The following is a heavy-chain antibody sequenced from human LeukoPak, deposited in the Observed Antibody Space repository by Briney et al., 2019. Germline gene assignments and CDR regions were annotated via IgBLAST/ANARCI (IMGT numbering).Heavy chain of an antibody. CDR1: GFTFTNFA. Sequence: GGSLRLSCAASGFTFTNFAMAWVRQAPGKGLEWVSAITHSGGNTYYTDAVRGRFTISRDNSKNTLYLQMINLRAEDTAVYFCAKDRSYYDNVGPWGDYWGQGTLVTVSS. CDR3: AKDRSYYDNVGPWGDY. CDR2: ITHSGGNT. V-gene: IGHV3-23*01. J-gene: IGHJ4*02. D-gene: IGHD3-22*01.